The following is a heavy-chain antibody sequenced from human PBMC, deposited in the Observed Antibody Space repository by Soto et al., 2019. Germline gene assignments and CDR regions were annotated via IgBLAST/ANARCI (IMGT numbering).Heavy chain of an antibody. V-gene: IGHV3-48*03. D-gene: IGHD3-3*02. CDR2: ISSSGSTI. CDR3: ARVLGTSPAFDY. Sequence: PGGSLSLSCAASGFTFSSYEMNWVRQAPGKGLEWVSYISSSGSTIYYADSVKGRFTISRDNAKNSLYLQMNSLRAEDTAVYYCARVLGTSPAFDYWGQGTLVTVSS. CDR1: GFTFSSYE. J-gene: IGHJ4*02.